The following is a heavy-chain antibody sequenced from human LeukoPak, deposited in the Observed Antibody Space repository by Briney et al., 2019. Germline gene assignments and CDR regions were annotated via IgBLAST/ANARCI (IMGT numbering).Heavy chain of an antibody. CDR2: STGTGYST. J-gene: IGHJ4*02. CDR3: AKWALYGQWLVL. CDR1: EFTFSNYA. Sequence: PGGSLRLSCAASEFTFSNYAMSWVRQAPGRGLEWVSGSTGTGYSTYQADSVRGRFTISRDNSKNTLYLQMNSLRAEDTAVYYCAKWALYGQWLVLWGQGTLVTVSS. D-gene: IGHD6-19*01. V-gene: IGHV3-23*01.